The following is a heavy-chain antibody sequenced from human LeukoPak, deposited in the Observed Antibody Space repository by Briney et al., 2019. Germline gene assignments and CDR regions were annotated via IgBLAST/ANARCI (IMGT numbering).Heavy chain of an antibody. CDR2: IYHSGST. V-gene: IGHV4-38-2*01. Sequence: SETLSLTCAVSGYSISSGYYWGWIRQPPGKGLEWIGSIYHSGSTYYNPSLKSRVTISVDTSKNQFSLKLSSVTAADTAVYYCARLLTASCRFDYWGQGTLVTDSS. CDR3: ARLLTASCRFDY. J-gene: IGHJ4*02. CDR1: GYSISSGYY. D-gene: IGHD2-2*01.